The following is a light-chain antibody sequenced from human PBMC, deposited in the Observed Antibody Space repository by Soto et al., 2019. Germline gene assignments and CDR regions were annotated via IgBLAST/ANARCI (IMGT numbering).Light chain of an antibody. CDR3: QKYGNSPLT. CDR1: QSVSSSY. CDR2: GAS. V-gene: IGKV3-20*01. Sequence: EIVLTQSPGTVSLSPGERATLSCRASQSVSSSYLAWYQQKPGQAPRLLIYGASSRATGIPDRFSGSGSGPDFTLTISRLEPEDFAVYYCQKYGNSPLTFGQGTKVEIK. J-gene: IGKJ1*01.